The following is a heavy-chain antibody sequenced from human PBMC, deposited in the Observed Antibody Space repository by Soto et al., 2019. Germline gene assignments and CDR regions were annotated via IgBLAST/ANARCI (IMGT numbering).Heavy chain of an antibody. Sequence: QVQLVQSGAEVKKPGSSVKVSCKSSGGTFSPYAISWVRQAPGQGLEWMGGIIPIFGTANYAQKFQGRVTLTADESTTKAYMELISLRSEDTAVYYCARDEMVVATGSRTWHYYYGMDVWGQGTTVTVSS. CDR2: IIPIFGTA. V-gene: IGHV1-69*12. D-gene: IGHD2-15*01. CDR3: ARDEMVVATGSRTWHYYYGMDV. CDR1: GGTFSPYA. J-gene: IGHJ6*02.